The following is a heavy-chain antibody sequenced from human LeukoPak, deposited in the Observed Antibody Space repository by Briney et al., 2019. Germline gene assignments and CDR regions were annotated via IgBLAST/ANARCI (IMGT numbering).Heavy chain of an antibody. J-gene: IGHJ2*01. D-gene: IGHD3-22*01. CDR1: GFTVSSNY. V-gene: IGHV3-53*01. Sequence: GGSLRLSCAASGFTVSSNYMSWVRRAPGNGLEWVSVIYSGGNTYYADFVKGRFTISRDNSNNTLSLQMNSLRAEDTAVYYCARAPNSSDYSAGYWYFDLWGRGTLVTVSS. CDR2: IYSGGNT. CDR3: ARAPNSSDYSAGYWYFDL.